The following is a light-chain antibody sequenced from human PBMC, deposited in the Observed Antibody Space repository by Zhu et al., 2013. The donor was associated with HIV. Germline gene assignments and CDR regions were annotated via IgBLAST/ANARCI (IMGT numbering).Light chain of an antibody. Sequence: EIVLTQSPGTLSLSPGERATLSCRASQNVRNSLAWYQQKPGQAPRLLIFRASIRATGIPDSFSGSGSGTDFTLTISKLEPEDFAVYFCQQYDNSPXTF. V-gene: IGKV3-20*01. CDR3: QQYDNSPXT. J-gene: IGKJ3*01. CDR2: RAS. CDR1: QNVRNS.